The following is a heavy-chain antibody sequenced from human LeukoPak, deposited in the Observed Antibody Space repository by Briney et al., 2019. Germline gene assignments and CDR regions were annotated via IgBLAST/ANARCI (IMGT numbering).Heavy chain of an antibody. CDR2: TYYRSKWYN. D-gene: IGHD6-19*01. V-gene: IGHV6-1*01. CDR1: GDSVSSNSAA. Sequence: SQTLSLTCAISGDSVSSNSAAWNWIRPSPSRGLEWLGRTYYRSKWYNDYAVSVKSRITINPDTSKNQFSLQLNSVTPEDTAVYYCARDQGIAVAGLIYYYYGMDVWGQGTTVTVSS. J-gene: IGHJ6*02. CDR3: ARDQGIAVAGLIYYYYGMDV.